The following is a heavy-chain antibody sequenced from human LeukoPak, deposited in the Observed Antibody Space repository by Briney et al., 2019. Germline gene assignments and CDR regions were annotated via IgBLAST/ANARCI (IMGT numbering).Heavy chain of an antibody. CDR2: IIPIFGTA. CDR1: GGTFSSYA. J-gene: IGHJ5*02. CDR3: ARGYYDSSGYYYGWFDP. D-gene: IGHD3-22*01. V-gene: IGHV1-69*01. Sequence: SVKVSCKASGGTFSSYAISWVRQAPGQGLEWMGGIIPIFGTANYAQKFQGRVTITADESTSTAYMELSSLRSEDTAVYYCARGYYDSSGYYYGWFDPWGQGTLVTVSS.